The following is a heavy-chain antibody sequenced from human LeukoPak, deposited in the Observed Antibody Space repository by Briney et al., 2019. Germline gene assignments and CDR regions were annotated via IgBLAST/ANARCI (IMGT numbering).Heavy chain of an antibody. CDR2: ITASARRI. J-gene: IGHJ4*02. CDR1: EFTFSDYD. Sequence: GGSLRLSCAASEFTFSDYDMGWFRQAPGKGLEWVAYITASARRIYYADSVKGRFTISRDNAKDSLYLQLSSLRVEDTGVYYCAREAYYYDISGFDYWGQGALVTVSS. CDR3: AREAYYYDISGFDY. D-gene: IGHD3-22*01. V-gene: IGHV3-11*01.